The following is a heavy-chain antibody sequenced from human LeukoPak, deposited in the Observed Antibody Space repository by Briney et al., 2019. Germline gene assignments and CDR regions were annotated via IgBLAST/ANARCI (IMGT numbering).Heavy chain of an antibody. V-gene: IGHV3-48*02. CDR2: IKTTGTPI. J-gene: IGHJ4*02. D-gene: IGHD3-9*01. CDR1: GFTFSDHD. CDR3: ARDLFDRATDY. Sequence: GGSLRLSCAASGFTFSDHDMNWVRQAPGKGLEWVSYIKTTGTPIYYADSVQGRFTISRDNAKNSLYLQMNSLGDEDTAVYFCARDLFDRATDYWGQGTLVTVSS.